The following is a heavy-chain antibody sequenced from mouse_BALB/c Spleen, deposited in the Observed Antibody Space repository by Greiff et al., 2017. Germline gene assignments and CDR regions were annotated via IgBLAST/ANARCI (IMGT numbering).Heavy chain of an antibody. CDR2: ISSGSSTI. Sequence: EVQGVESGGGLVQPGGSRKLSCAASGFTFSSFGMHWVRQAPEKGLEWVAYISSGSSTIYYADTVKGRFTISRDNPKNTLFLQMTSLRSEDTAMYYCARSVYGNYVDYWGQGTTLTVSS. D-gene: IGHD2-10*02. CDR1: GFTFSSFG. V-gene: IGHV5-17*02. CDR3: ARSVYGNYVDY. J-gene: IGHJ2*01.